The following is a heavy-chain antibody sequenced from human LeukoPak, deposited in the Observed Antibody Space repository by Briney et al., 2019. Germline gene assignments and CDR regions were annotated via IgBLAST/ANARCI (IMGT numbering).Heavy chain of an antibody. J-gene: IGHJ2*01. Sequence: SQTLSLTCTVSGGSISSGGYYWSWIRQHPAKGLEWIGYIYYSRSTYYNPSLKSRVTISVDTSKNQFSLKLSSVTAADTAVYYCARGNGDYGAPYWYFDLWGRGTLVTVSS. CDR2: IYYSRST. D-gene: IGHD4-17*01. CDR3: ARGNGDYGAPYWYFDL. V-gene: IGHV4-31*03. CDR1: GGSISSGGYY.